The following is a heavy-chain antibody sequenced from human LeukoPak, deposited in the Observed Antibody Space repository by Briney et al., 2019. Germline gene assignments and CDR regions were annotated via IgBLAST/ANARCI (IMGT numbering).Heavy chain of an antibody. CDR3: AMILHPETTVTTLFDY. Sequence: GGSLRLSCAASGFTFDDYAMHWVRQAPGKGLEWVALISGDGGSTYYADSVKGRFTISRDNSKNSLYLQMNSLRTEDTALYYCAMILHPETTVTTLFDYWGQGTLVTVSS. CDR2: ISGDGGST. D-gene: IGHD4-11*01. CDR1: GFTFDDYA. V-gene: IGHV3-43*02. J-gene: IGHJ4*02.